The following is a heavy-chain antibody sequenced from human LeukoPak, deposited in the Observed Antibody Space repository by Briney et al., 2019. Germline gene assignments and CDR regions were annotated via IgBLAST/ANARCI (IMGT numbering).Heavy chain of an antibody. Sequence: GGTLRLSCAASGFTFSNSWMHWVRQAPGKGLVWVSRINSDGSYKTYEDSVKGRFTISRDNAKNTLYLQMNSLRAEDMAVYYCAREFDYWGQGTLVTVSS. CDR3: AREFDY. V-gene: IGHV3-74*01. CDR2: INSDGSYK. J-gene: IGHJ4*02. CDR1: GFTFSNSW.